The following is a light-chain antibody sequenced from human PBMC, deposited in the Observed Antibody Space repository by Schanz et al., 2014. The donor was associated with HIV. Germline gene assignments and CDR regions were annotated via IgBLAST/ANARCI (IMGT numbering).Light chain of an antibody. V-gene: IGKV1-39*01. CDR2: AAS. CDR3: QQTSTVPRT. Sequence: DIQMTQSPSSLSASVGDRVTITCRASQSISSYLNWYQQKPGKAPKLLIYAASSLQSGVPSRFSGSGSGTVFTLTISRLQPEDFETYYCQQTSTVPRTFGQGTKVDIK. J-gene: IGKJ1*01. CDR1: QSISSY.